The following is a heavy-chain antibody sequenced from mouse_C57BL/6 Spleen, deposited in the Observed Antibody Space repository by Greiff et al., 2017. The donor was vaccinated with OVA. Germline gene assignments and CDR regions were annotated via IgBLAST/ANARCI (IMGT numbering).Heavy chain of an antibody. CDR3: ARRDYGSRYFAY. CDR2: IYPSDSET. Sequence: QVQLQQPGAELVRPGSSVKLSCKASGYTFTSYWMDWVKQRPGQGLEWIGNIYPSDSETHYNQKFKDKATLTVDKSSSTAYMQLSSLTSEDSAVXYCARRDYGSRYFAYWGQGTTLTVSA. J-gene: IGHJ2*01. V-gene: IGHV1-61*01. D-gene: IGHD1-1*01. CDR1: GYTFTSYW.